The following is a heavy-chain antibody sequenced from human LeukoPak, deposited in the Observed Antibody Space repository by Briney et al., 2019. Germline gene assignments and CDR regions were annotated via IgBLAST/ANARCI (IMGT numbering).Heavy chain of an antibody. D-gene: IGHD5-12*01. Sequence: GGSLRLSCAASGFSFSSYGMHWVRQAPGKGLEWVAVIWYDGSNKNYADSVKGRFTVSRDNSKNTLYLQMNSLRVEDTAVYYCASHGGLWGQGTLVTVSS. V-gene: IGHV3-33*01. CDR2: IWYDGSNK. CDR1: GFSFSSYG. CDR3: ASHGGL. J-gene: IGHJ4*02.